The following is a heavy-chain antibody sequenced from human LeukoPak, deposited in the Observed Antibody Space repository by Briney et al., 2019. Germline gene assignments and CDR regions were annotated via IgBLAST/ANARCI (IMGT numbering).Heavy chain of an antibody. D-gene: IGHD3/OR15-3a*01. V-gene: IGHV3-48*03. Sequence: GGSLRLSCAASGVNFSDSEMNWVRQAPGKGLEWVSYISSSGATIYYADSVKGRFTISRDNAKNSLYLQMNSLRAEDTAVYYCARGVPTGYYTSCYDYWGQGTLVTVSS. J-gene: IGHJ4*02. CDR1: GVNFSDSE. CDR2: ISSSGATI. CDR3: ARGVPTGYYTSCYDY.